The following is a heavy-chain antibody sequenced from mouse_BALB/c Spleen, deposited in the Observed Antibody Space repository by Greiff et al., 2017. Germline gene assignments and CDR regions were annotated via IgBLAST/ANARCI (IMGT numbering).Heavy chain of an antibody. V-gene: IGHV7-3*02. J-gene: IGHJ3*01. CDR2: IGNKANGYTT. Sequence: EVQLVESGGGLVQPGGSLRLSCATSGFTFTDYYMSWVRQPPGKALEWLGFIGNKANGYTTEYSASVKGRFNISSDNSQSILYLQMNTLRAEDSATYYCARTGTRGFAYWGQGTLVTVSA. CDR1: GFTFTDYY. CDR3: ARTGTRGFAY. D-gene: IGHD4-1*01.